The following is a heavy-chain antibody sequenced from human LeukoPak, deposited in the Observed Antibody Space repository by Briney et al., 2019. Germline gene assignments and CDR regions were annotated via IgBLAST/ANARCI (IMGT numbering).Heavy chain of an antibody. V-gene: IGHV3-7*01. CDR1: GFTFSTYW. Sequence: GGSLRLSCAASGFTFSTYWMSWVRQAPGKGLEWVANIKQDGSETYFLDSVKGRFTISRDNAKNSLYLQMNSLRVEDTAVYYCARDKVTYWGRGTLVTVSS. J-gene: IGHJ4*02. CDR3: ARDKVTY. CDR2: IKQDGSET.